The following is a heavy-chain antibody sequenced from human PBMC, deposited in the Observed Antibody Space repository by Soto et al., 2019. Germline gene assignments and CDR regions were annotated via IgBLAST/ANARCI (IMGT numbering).Heavy chain of an antibody. CDR3: ARPITIFGVVIPYYYYGMDV. J-gene: IGHJ6*02. CDR2: IIPIFGTA. CDR1: GGTFSSYA. Sequence: SVKVSCKASGGTFSSYAISWVRQAPGQGLEWMGGIIPIFGTANYAQKFQGRVTITADESTSTAYMELSSLRSEDTAVYYCARPITIFGVVIPYYYYGMDVWGQGTTVTSP. D-gene: IGHD3-3*01. V-gene: IGHV1-69*13.